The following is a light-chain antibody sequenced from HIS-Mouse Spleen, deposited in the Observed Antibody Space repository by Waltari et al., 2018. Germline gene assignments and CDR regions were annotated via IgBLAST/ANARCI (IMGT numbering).Light chain of an antibody. CDR3: SSYTSSSFNVV. CDR1: SSDVGGYNY. J-gene: IGLJ2*01. Sequence: QSALTQPASVSGSPGQSITISCTGTSSDVGGYNYVSWYQQHPGKAPKLMIYDFSTRASGGSKRCSGSKSGNTASLTISGLQAEDEADYYCSSYTSSSFNVVFGGGTKLTVL. V-gene: IGLV2-14*03. CDR2: DFS.